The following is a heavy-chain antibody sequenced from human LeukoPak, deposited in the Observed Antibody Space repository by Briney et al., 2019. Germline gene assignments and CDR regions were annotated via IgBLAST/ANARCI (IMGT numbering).Heavy chain of an antibody. CDR1: GFTFGDYW. J-gene: IGHJ4*02. V-gene: IGHV3-7*01. Sequence: GGSLRLSCGASGFTFGDYWMSWVRQAPGQGLEWVANINQDGSEKYYLDSAKGRFTISRDNARNSLYLQVNSLRAEDTAVYYCARGGTSGYSSTRHFWGGNYYFDYWGQGSLVTVSS. D-gene: IGHD2-2*01. CDR3: ARGGTSGYSSTRHFWGGNYYFDY. CDR2: INQDGSEK.